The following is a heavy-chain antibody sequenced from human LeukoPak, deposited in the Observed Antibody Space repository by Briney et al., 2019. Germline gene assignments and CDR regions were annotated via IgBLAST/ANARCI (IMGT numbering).Heavy chain of an antibody. J-gene: IGHJ4*02. CDR3: ATNSPKLEWEPKGDFDY. CDR1: GYSISSGYY. CDR2: IYHSGST. D-gene: IGHD1-26*01. Sequence: PSETLSLTCAVSGYSISSGYYWGWIRQPPGKGLEWIGSIYHSGSTYYNPSLKSRVTISVDTSKNQFSLKLSSVTAADTAVYYCATNSPKLEWEPKGDFDYWGQGTLVTVSS. V-gene: IGHV4-38-2*01.